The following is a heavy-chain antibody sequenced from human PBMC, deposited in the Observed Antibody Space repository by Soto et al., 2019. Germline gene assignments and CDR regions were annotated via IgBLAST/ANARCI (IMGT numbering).Heavy chain of an antibody. CDR1: GRSISSYY. CDR3: ARGPTTVTSFDY. D-gene: IGHD4-17*01. CDR2: IYYSGST. V-gene: IGHV4-59*01. Sequence: QVQLQESGPGLVKPSETLSLTCTVSGRSISSYYWSWIRQPPGKGLEWIGYIYYSGSTNYNPSLKSRVTISVDTSKNQFSLKLSSVTAADTAVYYCARGPTTVTSFDYWGQGTLVTVSS. J-gene: IGHJ4*02.